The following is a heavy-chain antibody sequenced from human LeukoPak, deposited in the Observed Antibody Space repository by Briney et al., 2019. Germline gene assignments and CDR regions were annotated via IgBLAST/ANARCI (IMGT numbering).Heavy chain of an antibody. V-gene: IGHV3-33*01. Sequence: PGGSLRLSCAASGFTFSSYGMHWARQAPGKGLEWVAVIWYDGSNKYYADSVKGRFTISRDNSKNTLYLQMNSLRAEDTAVYYCARDPTYCGGDCYSDYYYYGMDVWGQGTTVTVSS. D-gene: IGHD2-21*02. CDR2: IWYDGSNK. CDR1: GFTFSSYG. J-gene: IGHJ6*02. CDR3: ARDPTYCGGDCYSDYYYYGMDV.